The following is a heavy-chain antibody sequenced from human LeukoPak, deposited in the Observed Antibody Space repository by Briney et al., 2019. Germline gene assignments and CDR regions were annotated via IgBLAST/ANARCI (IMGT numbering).Heavy chain of an antibody. D-gene: IGHD3-22*01. Sequence: SLRLSCAASGFTFDDYGMHWVRQAPGKGLEWFSGMSWDSESIGYADSVKGRFTISRDNAKNSLYLQMNSLRPEDTAFYYCARGDSTGFYYAVFDYWGQGALVTVSS. CDR3: ARGDSTGFYYAVFDY. V-gene: IGHV3-9*01. CDR2: MSWDSESI. J-gene: IGHJ4*02. CDR1: GFTFDDYG.